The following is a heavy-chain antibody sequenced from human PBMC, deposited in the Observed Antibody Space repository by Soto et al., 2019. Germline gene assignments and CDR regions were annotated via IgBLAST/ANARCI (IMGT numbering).Heavy chain of an antibody. D-gene: IGHD4-4*01. V-gene: IGHV5-51*01. Sequence: GESLKISCQGSGYTFPDYWIAWVRQMPGKGLEEMGFIFPSYSDTRYSPSFQGQVIISVDTSINTASLQFTSLKASDSAIYYCARRQGDFSKLDHWGQGTLVTVSS. CDR3: ARRQGDFSKLDH. J-gene: IGHJ5*02. CDR1: GYTFPDYW. CDR2: IFPSYSDT.